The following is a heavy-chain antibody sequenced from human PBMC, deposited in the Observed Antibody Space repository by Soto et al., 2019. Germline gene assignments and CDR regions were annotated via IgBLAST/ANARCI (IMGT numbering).Heavy chain of an antibody. J-gene: IGHJ6*02. CDR3: ARADVYYGSGSYFFSGMDV. CDR2: IYYSGST. D-gene: IGHD3-10*01. V-gene: IGHV4-59*01. CDR1: GGSISSYY. Sequence: SETLSLTCTVSGGSISSYYWSWIRQPPGKGLEWIGYIYYSGSTNYNPSLKSRVTISVDTSKNQFPLKLSSVTAADTAVYYCARADVYYGSGSYFFSGMDVWGQGTTVTVSS.